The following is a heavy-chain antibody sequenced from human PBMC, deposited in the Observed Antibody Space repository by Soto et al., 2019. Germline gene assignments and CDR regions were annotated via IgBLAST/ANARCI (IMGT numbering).Heavy chain of an antibody. Sequence: GGSLRLSCAASGFTFSNYRMNWIRQAPGKGLEWVSSISGSGVSAYYADSVKGRFTISRDNSKNTLYLQLSSLRPEDTAVYYCARTTAVAGTPEFDYWGQGALVTVSS. CDR2: ISGSGVSA. CDR3: ARTTAVAGTPEFDY. D-gene: IGHD6-19*01. CDR1: GFTFSNYR. J-gene: IGHJ4*02. V-gene: IGHV3-23*01.